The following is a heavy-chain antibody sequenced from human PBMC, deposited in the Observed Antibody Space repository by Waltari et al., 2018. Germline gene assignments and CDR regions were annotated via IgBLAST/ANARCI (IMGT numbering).Heavy chain of an antibody. V-gene: IGHV3-9*01. J-gene: IGHJ2*01. CDR1: GFTFDDYA. CDR3: ARGHPWTGTTPESDWYFDL. Sequence: EVQLVESGGGLVQPGRSLRLSCAASGFTFDDYAMHWVRQAPGKGLEWVSGISWNSGSIGYADSVKGRVTITRNTSISTAYMELSSLRSEDTAVYYCARGHPWTGTTPESDWYFDLWGRGTLVTVSS. CDR2: ISWNSGSI. D-gene: IGHD1-1*01.